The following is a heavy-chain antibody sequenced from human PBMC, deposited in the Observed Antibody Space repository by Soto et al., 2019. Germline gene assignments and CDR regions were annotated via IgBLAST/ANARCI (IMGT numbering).Heavy chain of an antibody. CDR3: AKDFRVVTNSVDY. Sequence: GGALRLSCAASGFTFWSYAMSLVRQAPGKGLEWVSTISGSGGSTYYADSVKGRFTISRDNSKSTLYLQMNSLRAEDTAIYYCAKDFRVVTNSVDYWGQGTLVTVSS. J-gene: IGHJ4*02. CDR2: ISGSGGST. V-gene: IGHV3-23*01. CDR1: GFTFWSYA. D-gene: IGHD3-3*01.